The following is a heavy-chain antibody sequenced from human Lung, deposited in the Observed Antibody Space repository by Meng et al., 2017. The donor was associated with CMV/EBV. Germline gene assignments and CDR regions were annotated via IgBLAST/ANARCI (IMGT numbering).Heavy chain of an antibody. CDR3: ARAEADTGNFDY. CDR2: IYTSGTT. D-gene: IGHD6-19*01. J-gene: IGHJ4*02. CDR1: GGSISSYY. V-gene: IGHV4-4*07. Sequence: QGQLQVSGPGRGKRPGTLSLTCTVSGGSISSYYWSWIRQSAGKGLEWIGRIYTSGTTIYNTSLKSRLTLSLDTSKNQFSLKLNSGTAADTAVYYCARAEADTGNFDYWGQGTLVTVSS.